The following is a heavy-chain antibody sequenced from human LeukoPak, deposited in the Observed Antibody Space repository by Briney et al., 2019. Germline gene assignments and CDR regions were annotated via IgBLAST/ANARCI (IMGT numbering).Heavy chain of an antibody. CDR3: VRGGAGSGSFDF. V-gene: IGHV3-7*01. Sequence: GGSLRLSCVASGFTFSNYWMSWVRQAPGKGLEWVANIKQDETAKYYVDSVKGRFTVSRDNANNSLFLQMSYLGVDDTAVYYCVRGGAGSGSFDFWGQGTLVTVSS. D-gene: IGHD1-26*01. CDR1: GFTFSNYW. CDR2: IKQDETAK. J-gene: IGHJ5*01.